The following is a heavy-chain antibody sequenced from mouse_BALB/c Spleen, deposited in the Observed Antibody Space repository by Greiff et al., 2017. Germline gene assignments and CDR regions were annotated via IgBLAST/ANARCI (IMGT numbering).Heavy chain of an antibody. D-gene: IGHD2-14*01. CDR2: ISSGSSTI. J-gene: IGHJ4*01. Sequence: EVMLVESGGGLVQPGGSRKLSCAASGFTFSSFGMHWVRQAPEKGLEWVAYISSGSSTIYYADTVKGRFTISRDNPKNTLFLQMTSLRSEDTAMYYCARGYDGAMDDWGQGTSVTVSS. V-gene: IGHV5-17*02. CDR1: GFTFSSFG. CDR3: ARGYDGAMDD.